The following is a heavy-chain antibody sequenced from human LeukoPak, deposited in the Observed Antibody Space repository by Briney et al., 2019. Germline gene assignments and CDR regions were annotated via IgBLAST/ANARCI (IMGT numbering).Heavy chain of an antibody. CDR1: GYTFTGYY. CDR2: INPNSGGT. V-gene: IGHV1-2*02. D-gene: IGHD3-3*01. Sequence: ASVKVSCKASGYTFTGYYMHWVRQAPGQGLEWMGWINPNSGGTNYAQKFQGRVTMTRDTSISAAYMELSRLRSDDTAVYYCARGPTYYDFWSGYLTDAFDIWGQGTMVTVSS. J-gene: IGHJ3*02. CDR3: ARGPTYYDFWSGYLTDAFDI.